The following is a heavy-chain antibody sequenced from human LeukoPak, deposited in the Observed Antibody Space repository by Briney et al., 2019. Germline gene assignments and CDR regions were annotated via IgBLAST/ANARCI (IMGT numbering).Heavy chain of an antibody. CDR1: GFSFSSYA. J-gene: IGHJ4*02. CDR2: ISGSGDST. CDR3: ANLCSGSQSSFDY. Sequence: PGGPLRLSCAASGFSFSSYAMSWVRQAPGKGLEWVSAISGSGDSTYYADSVKGRFAISRDSSKNTLYLQMNRLRAEDTAVYYCANLCSGSQSSFDYWGQGTRVTVSS. D-gene: IGHD3-10*02. V-gene: IGHV3-23*01.